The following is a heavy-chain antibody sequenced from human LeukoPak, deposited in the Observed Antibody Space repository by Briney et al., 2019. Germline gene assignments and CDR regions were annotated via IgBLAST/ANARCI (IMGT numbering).Heavy chain of an antibody. CDR2: INPTGGST. CDR3: ARVKRLLLYWYFDL. V-gene: IGHV1-46*01. J-gene: IGHJ2*01. CDR1: GYTFTSYY. D-gene: IGHD2-15*01. Sequence: ASVKVSCKTSGYTFTSYYMHWVRQAPGQGLEWMGIINPTGGSTSYAQKFQGRVTITADESTSTAYMELSSLRSEDTAVYYCARVKRLLLYWYFDLWGRGTLVTVSS.